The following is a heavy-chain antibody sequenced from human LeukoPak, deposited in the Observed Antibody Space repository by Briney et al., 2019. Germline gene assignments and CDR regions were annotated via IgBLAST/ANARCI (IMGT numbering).Heavy chain of an antibody. V-gene: IGHV4-59*08. CDR3: ARTPLWFGVLEYYYYGMDV. CDR2: IYYSGST. J-gene: IGHJ6*02. CDR1: GGSISSYY. D-gene: IGHD3-10*01. Sequence: SETLSLTCTVSGGSISSYYWSWIRQPPGKGLEWIGYIYYSGSTNYNPSLKSRVTISVDTSKNQFSLKLSSVTAADTAVYYCARTPLWFGVLEYYYYGMDVWGQGTTVTVSS.